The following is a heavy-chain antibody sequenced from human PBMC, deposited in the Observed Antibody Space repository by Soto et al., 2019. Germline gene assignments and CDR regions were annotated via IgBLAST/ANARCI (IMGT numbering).Heavy chain of an antibody. Sequence: SVTLSLTWAVDGGSCSGYYWSWIRQPPGKGLEWIGEINHSGSTNYNPSLKSRVTISVDTSKNQFSLKLSSVTAADTAVYYCARKRAITMVRGANNWFDPWGQGTLVTVSS. D-gene: IGHD3-10*01. CDR3: ARKRAITMVRGANNWFDP. CDR1: GGSCSGYY. V-gene: IGHV4-34*01. CDR2: INHSGST. J-gene: IGHJ5*02.